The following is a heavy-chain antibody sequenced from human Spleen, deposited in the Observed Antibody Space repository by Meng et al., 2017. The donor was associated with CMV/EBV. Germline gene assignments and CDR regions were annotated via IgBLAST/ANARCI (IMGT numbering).Heavy chain of an antibody. D-gene: IGHD3-22*01. CDR3: AKEGFSYYDSSGYYGGIDNWLDP. CDR2: ISWNSGRI. V-gene: IGHV3-9*01. Sequence: SLKISCAASGFTFDDYAMHWVRQIPGKGLEWVSGISWNSGRIAYADSVKGRFTISRDNAKNSLYLQMNSLRAEDTAFYYCAKEGFSYYDSSGYYGGIDNWLDPWGQGTLVTVSS. J-gene: IGHJ5*02. CDR1: GFTFDDYA.